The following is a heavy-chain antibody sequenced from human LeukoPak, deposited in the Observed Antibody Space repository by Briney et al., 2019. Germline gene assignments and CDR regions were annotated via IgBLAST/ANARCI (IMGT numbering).Heavy chain of an antibody. CDR1: GGSISSSSYY. J-gene: IGHJ4*02. CDR2: IYYSGST. Sequence: PSETLSLTCTVSGGSISSSSYYWGWIRQPPGKGLEWIGSIYYSGSTYYNPSLKSRVTISVDTSKNQFSLKLSSVTAADTAVYYCARDCRLGIEGPLLRYFDWLLSYFDYWGQGTLVTVSS. V-gene: IGHV4-39*07. CDR3: ARDCRLGIEGPLLRYFDWLLSYFDY. D-gene: IGHD3-9*01.